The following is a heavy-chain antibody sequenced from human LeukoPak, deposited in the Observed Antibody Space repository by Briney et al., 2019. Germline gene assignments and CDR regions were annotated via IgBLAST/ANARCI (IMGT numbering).Heavy chain of an antibody. CDR1: GGSISTSNYY. J-gene: IGHJ3*02. CDR3: ATLTFRGAFDI. D-gene: IGHD3-10*01. CDR2: IFYSGST. V-gene: IGHV4-39*07. Sequence: SETLSLTCTVSGGSISTSNYYWGWIRQPPGKGLEWIGNIFYSGSTYYSPSLRSRVTISLDTSRNQFSLKLNSVTAADTAVYYCATLTFRGAFDIWGQGTMVTVSS.